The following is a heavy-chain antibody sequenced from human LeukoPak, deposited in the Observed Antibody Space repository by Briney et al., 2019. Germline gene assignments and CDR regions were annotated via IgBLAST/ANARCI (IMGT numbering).Heavy chain of an antibody. J-gene: IGHJ4*02. V-gene: IGHV3-23*01. CDR3: ARILDYGDFYDY. Sequence: GGSLRLSCAASGFTFSSYAMSWVRQAPGKGLEWVSAISGSGGSTYYADSVKGRFTISRDNSKNTLYLQMNSLRAEDTAVYYCARILDYGDFYDYWGQGTLVTVSS. CDR1: GFTFSSYA. D-gene: IGHD4-17*01. CDR2: ISGSGGST.